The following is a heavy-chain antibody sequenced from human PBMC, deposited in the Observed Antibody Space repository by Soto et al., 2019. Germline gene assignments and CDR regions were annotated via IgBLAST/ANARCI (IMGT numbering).Heavy chain of an antibody. J-gene: IGHJ6*02. CDR1: AFTFSPYR. V-gene: IGHV3-48*02. CDR3: AREYCGGDCYGMDV. D-gene: IGHD2-21*01. Sequence: GGSLRLSCAASAFTFSPYRMNWVRKAQRKGLEWVSLIGSDITTIFYAGFVRGRLTIPRDNAKNSVYLQMDGLRDEDTAVYYCAREYCGGDCYGMDVWGQGTTVTVSS. CDR2: IGSDITTI.